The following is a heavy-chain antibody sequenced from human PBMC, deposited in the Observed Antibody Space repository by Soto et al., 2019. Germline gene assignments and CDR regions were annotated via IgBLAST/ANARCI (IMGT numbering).Heavy chain of an antibody. CDR3: VRPYYSSSWFPFDR. CDR2: IDSGDGTT. J-gene: IGHJ4*02. Sequence: GGSLRLSCTGSGFDFGDYYMSWIRQAPGKGLEWVSYIDSGDGTTYYTDSVKGRFTTSRDNAKKTVYLQMSSLRVEDTALYYCVRPYYSSSWFPFDRWGQGTLVTVSS. V-gene: IGHV3-11*01. D-gene: IGHD6-13*01. CDR1: GFDFGDYY.